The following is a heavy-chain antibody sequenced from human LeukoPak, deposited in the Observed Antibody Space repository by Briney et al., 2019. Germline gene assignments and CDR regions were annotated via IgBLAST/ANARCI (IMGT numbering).Heavy chain of an antibody. V-gene: IGHV7-4-1*02. CDR2: ISTNTGNP. J-gene: IGHJ4*02. CDR1: GYTFTSYA. Sequence: ASVKVSCKASGYTFTSYAMNWVRQAPGQGLEWMGWISTNTGNPTYAQGFTGRFVFSLDTSVSTAYLQISSLKAEDTAVYYCARASGLHYDSSGYSDYWGQGTLVTVSS. D-gene: IGHD3-22*01. CDR3: ARASGLHYDSSGYSDY.